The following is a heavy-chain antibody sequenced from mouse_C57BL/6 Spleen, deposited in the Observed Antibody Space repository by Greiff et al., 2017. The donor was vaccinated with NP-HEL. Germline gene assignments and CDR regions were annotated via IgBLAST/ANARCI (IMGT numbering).Heavy chain of an antibody. V-gene: IGHV1-54*01. CDR3: AISGDYFDY. CDR1: GYAFTNYL. Sequence: VKLQESGAELVRPGPSVKVSCKASGYAFTNYLIEWVKQRPGQGLEWIGVINPGSGGTNYNEKFKGKATLTADKSSSTAYIQLSILTSEDSAVYFCAISGDYFDYWGQGTTLTVSS. D-gene: IGHD2-13*01. J-gene: IGHJ2*01. CDR2: INPGSGGT.